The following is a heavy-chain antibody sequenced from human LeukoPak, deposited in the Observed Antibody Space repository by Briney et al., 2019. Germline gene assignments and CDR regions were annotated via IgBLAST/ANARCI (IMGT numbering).Heavy chain of an antibody. CDR2: ISSSGSTI. J-gene: IGHJ6*03. V-gene: IGHV3-48*03. D-gene: IGHD2-15*01. CDR1: GFTFSSYE. Sequence: GGSLRLSCAASGFTFSSYEMNWVRQAPGKGLEWVSYISSSGSTIYYADSVKGRFTISRDNAKNSLYLQMNSLRAEDTAVYYCARVDVVVVAAVPFVYMDVWGKGTTVTISS. CDR3: ARVDVVVVAAVPFVYMDV.